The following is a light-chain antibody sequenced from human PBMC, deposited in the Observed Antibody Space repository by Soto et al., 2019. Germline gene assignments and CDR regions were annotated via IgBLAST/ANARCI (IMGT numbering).Light chain of an antibody. J-gene: IGKJ4*01. Sequence: IVLTQSPGTLPLSPGERATLSCRASQSVSSSYFAWYQQKPGQAPRLLLYRTSIRATGIPDRFIGSGSGTDFTLTISRLEPEDFAVYYCQQYDTSRGLTFGGGTKVEIK. CDR1: QSVSSSY. V-gene: IGKV3-20*01. CDR3: QQYDTSRGLT. CDR2: RTS.